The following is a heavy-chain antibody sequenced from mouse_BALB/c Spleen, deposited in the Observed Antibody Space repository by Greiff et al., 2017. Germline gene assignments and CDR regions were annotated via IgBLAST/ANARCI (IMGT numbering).Heavy chain of an antibody. Sequence: VKLMESGPGLVAPSQSLSITCTVSGFSLTGYGVNWVRQPPGKGLEWLGMIWGDGSTDYNSALKSRLSISKDNSKSQVFLKMNSLQTDDTARYYCARVYYDHDGGFAYWGQGTLVTVSA. CDR1: GFSLTGYG. CDR2: IWGDGST. V-gene: IGHV2-6-7*01. CDR3: ARVYYDHDGGFAY. J-gene: IGHJ3*01. D-gene: IGHD2-4*01.